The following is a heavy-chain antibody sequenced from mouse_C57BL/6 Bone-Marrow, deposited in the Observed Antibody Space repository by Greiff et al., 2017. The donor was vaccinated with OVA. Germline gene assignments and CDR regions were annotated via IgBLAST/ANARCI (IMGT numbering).Heavy chain of an antibody. J-gene: IGHJ4*01. V-gene: IGHV5-12*01. Sequence: EVMLVESGGGLVQPGGSLKLSCEASGFTFSDYYMYWVRQTPEKRLEWVAYISNGGGSTYYPDTVKGRFTISRDNAKNTLYLQMSRLKSEDTAMYYCAREIFMDYWGQGTSVTVSS. CDR3: AREIFMDY. CDR1: GFTFSDYY. CDR2: ISNGGGST.